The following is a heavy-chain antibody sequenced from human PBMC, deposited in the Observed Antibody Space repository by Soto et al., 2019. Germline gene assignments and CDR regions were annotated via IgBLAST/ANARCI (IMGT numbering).Heavy chain of an antibody. CDR3: ARGWIDGSGNYYKPLGY. Sequence: QVQLQQWGAGLLKPSETLSLTCAVYGGSFSGYYWSWVRQPPGKGLEWIGEINHGGSTNYNPSLKSRVTISADTSKKQFSLKLTSVTAADTAVYYCARGWIDGSGNYYKPLGYWGQGTLVTVSS. D-gene: IGHD3-10*01. J-gene: IGHJ4*02. CDR1: GGSFSGYY. V-gene: IGHV4-34*01. CDR2: INHGGST.